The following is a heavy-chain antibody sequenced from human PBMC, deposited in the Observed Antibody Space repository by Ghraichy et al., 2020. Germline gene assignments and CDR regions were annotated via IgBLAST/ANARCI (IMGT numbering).Heavy chain of an antibody. V-gene: IGHV3-11*04. CDR1: GFTLGDYY. Sequence: GGSLRLSCVASGFTLGDYYMIWIRQAPGKGLEWISYINNIGSADYHADSVKGRFTISRDNAKNSLYLQMNSLRADDTAMYYCARDKRNKGADVWGRGTLVTVSS. CDR3: ARDKRNKGADV. J-gene: IGHJ2*01. D-gene: IGHD1/OR15-1a*01. CDR2: INNIGSAD.